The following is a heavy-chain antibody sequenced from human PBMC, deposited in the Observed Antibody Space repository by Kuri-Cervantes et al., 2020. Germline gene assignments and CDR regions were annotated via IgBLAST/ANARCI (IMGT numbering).Heavy chain of an antibody. D-gene: IGHD3-9*01. J-gene: IGHJ6*02. CDR2: ITVYNGKT. Sequence: ASVKVSCKASGYTFISYGISWARQAPGQGLEWMGWITVYNGKTKYVQKFQDRVTMTTDTSTRTAYMEVRSLRSDDTAVYYCARGVYDILNGYDDYYYYGMDVWGQGTTVTVSS. CDR1: GYTFISYG. CDR3: ARGVYDILNGYDDYYYYGMDV. V-gene: IGHV1-18*01.